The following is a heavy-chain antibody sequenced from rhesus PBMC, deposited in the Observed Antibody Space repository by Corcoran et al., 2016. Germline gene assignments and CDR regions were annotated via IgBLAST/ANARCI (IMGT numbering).Heavy chain of an antibody. V-gene: IGHV1-111*02. CDR3: ATSMIGTRFDY. Sequence: EVQLVQSGAEVKKPGASVKISCKASGYTFTDYYLHWVRQAPGKGLEWMGRVDPEDGEAIYAQKFQDRVTITADTSTDTAYMELSSLRSEDTAVYYCATSMIGTRFDYWGQGVLVTVSS. J-gene: IGHJ4*01. CDR1: GYTFTDYY. CDR2: VDPEDGEA. D-gene: IGHD1-20*01.